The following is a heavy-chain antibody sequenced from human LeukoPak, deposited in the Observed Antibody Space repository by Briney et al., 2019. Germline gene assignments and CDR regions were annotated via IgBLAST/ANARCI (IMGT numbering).Heavy chain of an antibody. Sequence: GGSLILSCAASGFTFSSYGMHWVRQAPGKGLEGVAVIWYDGSNKYYADSVKGRFTISRDNSKNTLYLQMSSLRAEDTAVYYCARDTRSGWSYFDYWGQGTLVTVSS. J-gene: IGHJ4*02. CDR2: IWYDGSNK. V-gene: IGHV3-33*01. CDR1: GFTFSSYG. CDR3: ARDTRSGWSYFDY. D-gene: IGHD6-19*01.